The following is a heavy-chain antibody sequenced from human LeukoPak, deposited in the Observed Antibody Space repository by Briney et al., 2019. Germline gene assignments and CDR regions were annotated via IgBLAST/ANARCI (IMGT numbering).Heavy chain of an antibody. J-gene: IGHJ6*02. D-gene: IGHD6-19*01. Sequence: PSETLSLTCTVSGGPISSYYWSWIRQPPGKGLEWIGYIYYSGSTNYNPSLKSRVTISVDTSKNQFSLKLSSVTAADTAVYYCARVHSSAYSSGWYVDYYGMDVWGQGTTVTVS. V-gene: IGHV4-59*01. CDR2: IYYSGST. CDR3: ARVHSSAYSSGWYVDYYGMDV. CDR1: GGPISSYY.